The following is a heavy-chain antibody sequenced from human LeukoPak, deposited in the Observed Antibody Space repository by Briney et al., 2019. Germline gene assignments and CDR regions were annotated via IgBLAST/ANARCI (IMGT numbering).Heavy chain of an antibody. Sequence: PGGSLRLSCGASGFTFSDYYMSWIRQAPGKGLEWVSYISSSGNTIYYADSVKGRFTIPRDNAKKSLYLQMNSLRAEDTAVYYCARRSRTWNYFDFWGQGTLVTVSS. CDR2: ISSSGNTI. D-gene: IGHD1-1*01. V-gene: IGHV3-11*04. J-gene: IGHJ4*02. CDR1: GFTFSDYY. CDR3: ARRSRTWNYFDF.